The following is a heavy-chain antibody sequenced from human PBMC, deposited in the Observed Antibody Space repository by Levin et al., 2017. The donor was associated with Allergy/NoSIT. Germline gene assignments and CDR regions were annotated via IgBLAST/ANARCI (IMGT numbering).Heavy chain of an antibody. D-gene: IGHD2-2*01. CDR3: AKQGCSSTSCYADY. V-gene: IGHV3-23*01. CDR2: ISGSGGST. CDR1: GFTFSSYA. Sequence: GGSLRLSCAASGFTFSSYAMSWVRQAPGKGLEWVSAISGSGGSTYYADSVKGRFTISRDNSKNTLYLQMNSLRAEDTAVYYCAKQGCSSTSCYADYWGQGTLVTVSS. J-gene: IGHJ4*02.